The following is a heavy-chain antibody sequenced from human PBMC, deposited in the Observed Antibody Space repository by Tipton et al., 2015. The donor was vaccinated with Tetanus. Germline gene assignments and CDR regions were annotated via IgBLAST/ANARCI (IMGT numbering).Heavy chain of an antibody. J-gene: IGHJ4*02. Sequence: LSLTCTVSGGSIISADHYWSWIRQPPGKGLQWIGYMYYSGTTHYNPSLKSRVTISIDRSKNQLSLKLTSVTAADTAVYYCARDERYGDYAYWGQGALVTVSS. CDR3: ARDERYGDYAY. V-gene: IGHV4-30-2*01. CDR1: GGSIISADHY. D-gene: IGHD4-17*01. CDR2: MYYSGTT.